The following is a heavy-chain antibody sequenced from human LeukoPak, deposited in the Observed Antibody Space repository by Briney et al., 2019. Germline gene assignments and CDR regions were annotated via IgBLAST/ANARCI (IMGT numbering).Heavy chain of an antibody. V-gene: IGHV3-13*01. CDR3: ARGPDGSGSYSFDY. CDR2: IGTAGDT. CDR1: GFTFSSYD. Sequence: GGSLRLSCAASGFTFSSYDMHWVRHATGKGLEWVSAIGTAGDTYYPGSVKGRFTISRENAKNSLYLQMNSLRAGDTAVYYCARGPDGSGSYSFDYWGQGTLVTVSS. J-gene: IGHJ4*02. D-gene: IGHD3-10*01.